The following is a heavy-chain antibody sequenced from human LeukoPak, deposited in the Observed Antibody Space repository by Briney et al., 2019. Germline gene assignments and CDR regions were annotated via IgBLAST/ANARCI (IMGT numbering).Heavy chain of an antibody. Sequence: PWGSLRLSCAASGFTFSSYAMHWVRQAPGKGLEWVAVISYDGSNKYYADSVKGRFTISRDNSKNTLYLQMNSLRAEDTAVYYCARAPYTVGLYYSYYYMDVWGKGTTVTVSS. CDR1: GFTFSSYA. D-gene: IGHD4-23*01. V-gene: IGHV3-30*04. CDR2: ISYDGSNK. J-gene: IGHJ6*03. CDR3: ARAPYTVGLYYSYYYMDV.